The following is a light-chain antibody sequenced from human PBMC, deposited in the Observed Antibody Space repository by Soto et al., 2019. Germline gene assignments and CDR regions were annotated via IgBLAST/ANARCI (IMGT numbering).Light chain of an antibody. J-gene: IGKJ1*01. V-gene: IGKV1-5*03. CDR1: QPISSW. CDR2: KAS. Sequence: DIQMTQSPSTLSASVGDLVTITCRASQPISSWLAWYQQKPGKAPRLLVYKASTLETGVSSRFSGSGSGTDFTLTITSLQPDDFATYYCHQYQTYSRTFGPGTKVEVK. CDR3: HQYQTYSRT.